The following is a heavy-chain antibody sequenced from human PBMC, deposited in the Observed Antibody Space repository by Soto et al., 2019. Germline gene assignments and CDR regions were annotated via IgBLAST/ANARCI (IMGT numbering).Heavy chain of an antibody. Sequence: SQILSVRSIVAGSTLGDRSDCWRFTRQVPGKGLEWIGHIYVTGAVDYNPSLRDRITISQDTSERQFSLNLRLVTAADTAVYYCARLSSTTNSNTWSASRGHGTPVTVS. J-gene: IGHJ1*01. CDR2: IYVTGAV. CDR1: GSTLGDRSDC. V-gene: IGHV4-31*03. D-gene: IGHD6-19*01. CDR3: ARLSSTTNSNTWSAS.